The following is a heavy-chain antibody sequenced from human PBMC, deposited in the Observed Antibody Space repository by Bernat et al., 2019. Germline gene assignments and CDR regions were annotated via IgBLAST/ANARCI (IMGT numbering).Heavy chain of an antibody. CDR3: ARDRGGMGEY. CDR1: GFIFTAYD. V-gene: IGHV3-74*01. CDR2: ITSDGSDT. Sequence: EVQLVESGGGLVQPGGSLRLSCAASGFIFTAYDMHWVRQAPGKGLVWVSLITSDGSDTTYADSMKGRFTLSRDNANNTLYLQMNSLRAEDTAVYYCARDRGGMGEYWGQGTLVTVSS. J-gene: IGHJ4*02. D-gene: IGHD3-16*01.